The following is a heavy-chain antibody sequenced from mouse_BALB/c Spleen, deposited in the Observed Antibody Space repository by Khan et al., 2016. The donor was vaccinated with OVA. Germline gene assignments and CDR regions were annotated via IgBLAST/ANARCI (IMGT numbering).Heavy chain of an antibody. CDR3: ARDRYYYGRGLAY. J-gene: IGHJ3*01. CDR2: IWGYGST. V-gene: IGHV2-6-7*01. Sequence: QVQLKQSGPGLVAPSQSLSITCTVSGFSLTGYGVNWVRQPPGKGLVWRGMIWGYGSTDYNSALKSRRSTSKDNSKNQVFLKMNSPQTDDTARYSGARDRYYYGRGLAYWGQGTLVTVSA. CDR1: GFSLTGYG. D-gene: IGHD1-1*01.